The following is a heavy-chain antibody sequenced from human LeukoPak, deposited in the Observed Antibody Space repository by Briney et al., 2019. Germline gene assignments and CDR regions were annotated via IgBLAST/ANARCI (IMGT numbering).Heavy chain of an antibody. V-gene: IGHV3-21*01. J-gene: IGHJ1*01. CDR1: GFTFNKYS. D-gene: IGHD5-18*01. CDR2: ISSSSSYI. CDR3: ARDLPGGYSYGYEYFQH. Sequence: PGGSLRLSCAASGFTFNKYSMNWVRQAPGKGLEWVSSISSSSSYIYYADSVKGRFTISRDNAKNSLYLQMNSLRAEDTAVYYCARDLPGGYSYGYEYFQHWGQGTLVTVSS.